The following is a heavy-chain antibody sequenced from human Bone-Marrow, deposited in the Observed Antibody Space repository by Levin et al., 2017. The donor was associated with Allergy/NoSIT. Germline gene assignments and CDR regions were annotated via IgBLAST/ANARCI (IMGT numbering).Heavy chain of an antibody. D-gene: IGHD3-22*01. CDR2: ISGSGDRT. J-gene: IGHJ4*02. V-gene: IGHV3-23*01. Sequence: GESLKISCAASGFTFRSYVMTWVRQAPGKGLQWVSAISGSGDRTYYADSVKGRFTISRDNSKNTLYLQMTSLRAEDTAVYYCAYRRLDSSDYHAHLYFDYWGQGTLVTVSS. CDR1: GFTFRSYV. CDR3: AYRRLDSSDYHAHLYFDY.